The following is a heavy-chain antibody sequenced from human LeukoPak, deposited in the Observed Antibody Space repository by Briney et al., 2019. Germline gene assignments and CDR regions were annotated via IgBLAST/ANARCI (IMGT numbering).Heavy chain of an antibody. D-gene: IGHD6-6*01. V-gene: IGHV4-59*01. CDR3: ARSPVEQLGLYYYYYMDV. Sequence: TSETLSLTCTVSGGSISSYYWSWIRQPPGKGLEWIGYIYYSGSTNYNPSLKSRVTISVDTSKNQFSLKLSSVTAADTAVCYCARSPVEQLGLYYYYYMDVWGKGTTVTVSS. CDR2: IYYSGST. J-gene: IGHJ6*03. CDR1: GGSISSYY.